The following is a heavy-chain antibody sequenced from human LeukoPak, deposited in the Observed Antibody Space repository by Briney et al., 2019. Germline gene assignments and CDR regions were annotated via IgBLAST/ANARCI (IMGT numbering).Heavy chain of an antibody. Sequence: GGSLRLSCAASGFTFSSYAMSWVRQAPGKGLEWVSVISGSGGSTYYADSVKGRFTISRDNSKNTLYLQMNSLRTEDTAVYYCANGDGYPGDYWGQGTLVTVSS. J-gene: IGHJ4*02. V-gene: IGHV3-23*01. CDR1: GFTFSSYA. CDR3: ANGDGYPGDY. CDR2: ISGSGGST. D-gene: IGHD5-24*01.